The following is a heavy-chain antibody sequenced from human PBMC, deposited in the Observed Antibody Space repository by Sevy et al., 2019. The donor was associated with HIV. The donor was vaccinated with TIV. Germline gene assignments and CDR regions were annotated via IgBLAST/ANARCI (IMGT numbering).Heavy chain of an antibody. CDR1: GYTFTGYY. CDR3: ARDRTSTYSSGWFNNWFDP. CDR2: INPNSGGT. J-gene: IGHJ5*02. V-gene: IGHV1-2*04. Sequence: ASVKVSCKASGYTFTGYYMHWVRQAPGQGLEWMGWINPNSGGTNYAQKFQGWVTMTRDTSISTAYMELSRLRSDDTAVYYCARDRTSTYSSGWFNNWFDPWGQVTLVTVSS. D-gene: IGHD6-19*01.